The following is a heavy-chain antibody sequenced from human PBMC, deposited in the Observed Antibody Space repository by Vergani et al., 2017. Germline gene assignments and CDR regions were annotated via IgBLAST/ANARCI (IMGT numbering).Heavy chain of an antibody. CDR3: AKSGGSYCPVRN. CDR1: GSTFTSYA. V-gene: IGHV3-23*01. D-gene: IGHD1-26*01. J-gene: IGHJ4*01. CDR2: ISGSGGST. Sequence: EVQLLESGGGLVQPGGSLRPPCAAPGSTFTSYAMSWVRQAPGKGLEWVSAISGSGGSTYYADSVKGRFTISRDNSKNTLYLQRNSLRAEDTAVYYCAKSGGSYCPVRNWGHGTLVTVSS.